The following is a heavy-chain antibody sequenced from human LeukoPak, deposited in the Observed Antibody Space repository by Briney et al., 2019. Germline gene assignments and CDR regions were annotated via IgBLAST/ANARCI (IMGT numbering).Heavy chain of an antibody. D-gene: IGHD2-2*02. Sequence: GGSLRLSCAASGFTFSSYWMSWVRQAPGKGLEWVANIKQDGSEKHYVDSVMGRFTISRDNAKNSLYLQMNSLRAEDTAVYYCARDTPRNSYCSSTSCYNRRFDYWGQGTLVTVSS. CDR1: GFTFSSYW. CDR2: IKQDGSEK. V-gene: IGHV3-7*01. CDR3: ARDTPRNSYCSSTSCYNRRFDY. J-gene: IGHJ4*02.